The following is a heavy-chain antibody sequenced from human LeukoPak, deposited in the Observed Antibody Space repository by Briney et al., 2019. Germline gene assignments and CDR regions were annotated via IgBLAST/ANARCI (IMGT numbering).Heavy chain of an antibody. D-gene: IGHD3-9*01. J-gene: IGHJ6*03. V-gene: IGHV3-23*01. CDR2: LSGSGDST. CDR1: GFTFSSSA. CDR3: AKEAYYDILSGSEAEGFMDV. Sequence: GVLRLSCAASGFTFSSSAMTWVRQAPEKGLEWVSTLSGSGDSTYYADSVKGRFTISRDNSKNTLFLEMNRLRAEDTAIYYCAKEAYYDILSGSEAEGFMDVWGKGTTVTVSS.